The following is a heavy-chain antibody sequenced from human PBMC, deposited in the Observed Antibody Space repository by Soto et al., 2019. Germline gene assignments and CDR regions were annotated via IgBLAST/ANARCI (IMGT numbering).Heavy chain of an antibody. Sequence: EVQLLESGGGLVQPGGSLRLSCAASGFTSSSYAMSWVRQAPGKGLEWVSGIGGIGGSTYYADSVKGRFTISRDNSKNTLYLQMNSLRAEDTAVYFCAKDRTITMIVVPHAFDIWGQGTMVTVSS. CDR2: IGGIGGST. V-gene: IGHV3-23*01. CDR3: AKDRTITMIVVPHAFDI. J-gene: IGHJ3*02. CDR1: GFTSSSYA. D-gene: IGHD3-22*01.